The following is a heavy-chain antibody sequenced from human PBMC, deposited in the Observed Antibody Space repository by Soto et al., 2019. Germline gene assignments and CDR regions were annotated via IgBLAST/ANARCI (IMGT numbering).Heavy chain of an antibody. D-gene: IGHD3-16*02. CDR1: GFTFSSYA. CDR2: ISSNGGST. Sequence: GGSLRLSCAASGFTFSSYAMHWVRQAPGKGLEYVSAISSNGGSTYYANSVKGRFTISRDNSKNTLYLQMGSLRAEDMAVYYCARDHYDYNWGSYRLAAWGQGTLVTVSS. CDR3: ARDHYDYNWGSYRLAA. J-gene: IGHJ5*02. V-gene: IGHV3-64*01.